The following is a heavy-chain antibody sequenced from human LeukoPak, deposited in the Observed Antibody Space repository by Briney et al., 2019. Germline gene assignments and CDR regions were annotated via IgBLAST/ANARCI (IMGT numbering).Heavy chain of an antibody. CDR2: INPNSGGT. J-gene: IGHJ4*02. Sequence: GASVKVSCKASGYTFTSYYMHWVRQAPGQGLEWMGWINPNSGGTNYAQKFQGRVTMTRDTSISTAYMELRSLRSDDTAVYYCARDLTYYYGSGVPIDYWGQGTLVTVSS. CDR3: ARDLTYYYGSGVPIDY. D-gene: IGHD3-10*01. CDR1: GYTFTSYY. V-gene: IGHV1-2*02.